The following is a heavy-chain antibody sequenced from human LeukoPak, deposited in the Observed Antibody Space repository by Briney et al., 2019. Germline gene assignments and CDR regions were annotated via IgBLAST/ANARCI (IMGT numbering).Heavy chain of an antibody. CDR2: ISGSGGST. V-gene: IGHV3-23*01. D-gene: IGHD6-13*01. CDR1: GFTFSSYA. J-gene: IGHJ5*02. Sequence: PGRSLRLSCAASGFTFSSYAMSWVRQAPGKGLEWVSAISGSGGSTYYADSVKGRFTISRDNSKNTLYLQMNSLRAEDTAVYYCAKSTGYSSSWYGRNWFDPWGQGTLVTVSS. CDR3: AKSTGYSSSWYGRNWFDP.